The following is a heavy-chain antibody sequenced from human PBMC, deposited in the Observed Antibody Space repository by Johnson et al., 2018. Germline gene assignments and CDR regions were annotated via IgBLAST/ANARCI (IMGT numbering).Heavy chain of an antibody. J-gene: IGHJ6*03. CDR3: AKGLYNWNYVDNYYMDV. CDR1: GFTFDDYA. V-gene: IGHV3-9*01. D-gene: IGHD1-7*01. CDR2: ISWNSGSI. Sequence: EVQLVETGGGLVQXGRSXRLXCAASGFTFDDYAMHWVRQGPGKGLEWVSGISWNSGSIGYADSVTGRFHISRDNAKNSLYLQMNSLRAEDRALYYCAKGLYNWNYVDNYYMDVCGKGTTVTVSS.